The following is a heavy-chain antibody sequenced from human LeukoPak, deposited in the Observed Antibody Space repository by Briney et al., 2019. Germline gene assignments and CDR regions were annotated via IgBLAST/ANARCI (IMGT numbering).Heavy chain of an antibody. Sequence: GGSLRLTCAASGLTFDDYAMHWIRQAPGKGLEWVCLISGGGGSTYYADSVKGRFTISRDKSKNSLYLKMNSLRTEDTALYCGAKDLGYCSSTSCYAAQNYGMDVWGQGTTVTVPS. CDR1: GLTFDDYA. CDR3: AKDLGYCSSTSCYAAQNYGMDV. V-gene: IGHV3-43*02. D-gene: IGHD2-2*01. CDR2: ISGGGGST. J-gene: IGHJ6*02.